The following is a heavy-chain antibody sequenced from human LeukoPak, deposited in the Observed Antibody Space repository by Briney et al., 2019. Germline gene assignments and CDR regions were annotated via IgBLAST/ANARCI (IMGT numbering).Heavy chain of an antibody. V-gene: IGHV4-39*07. CDR3: ARVIGLHRGYSYAPRRGRFDY. Sequence: SETLSLTCTVSGVSISSSSYYWGWIRQPPGKGLEWIGSIYDSGSTYYNPSLKSRVTISVDTSKNQFSLKLSSVTAADTAVYYCARVIGLHRGYSYAPRRGRFDYWGQGTLVTVSS. D-gene: IGHD5-18*01. CDR2: IYDSGST. CDR1: GVSISSSSYY. J-gene: IGHJ4*02.